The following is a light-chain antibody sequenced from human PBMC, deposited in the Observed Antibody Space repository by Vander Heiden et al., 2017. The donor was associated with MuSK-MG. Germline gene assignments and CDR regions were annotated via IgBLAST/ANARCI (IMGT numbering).Light chain of an antibody. J-gene: IGLJ2*01. CDR3: QAWDSGTAKV. V-gene: IGLV3-1*01. CDR1: NVGDKY. Sequence: SYELTQVPSVSVSPGQTASITCSGENVGDKYVSCYKQEPGRSPQLVIYHDTKRPSGIPERISGSTSGNTATLTISGTQALDEADYYCQAWDSGTAKVFGGGTKLTVL. CDR2: HDT.